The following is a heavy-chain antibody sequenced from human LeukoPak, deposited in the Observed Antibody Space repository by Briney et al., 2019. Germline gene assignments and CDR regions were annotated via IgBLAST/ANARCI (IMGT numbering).Heavy chain of an antibody. Sequence: GGSLRLSCAASGFTFSSYGMHWVRQAPGKGLEWVAVISYDGSNKYYADSVKGRFTISRDNSKNTLYLQMNSLRAEDTAVYYCAKSMVRGAHDYWGQGTLVTVSS. CDR1: GFTFSSYG. J-gene: IGHJ4*02. V-gene: IGHV3-30*18. CDR2: ISYDGSNK. CDR3: AKSMVRGAHDY. D-gene: IGHD3-10*01.